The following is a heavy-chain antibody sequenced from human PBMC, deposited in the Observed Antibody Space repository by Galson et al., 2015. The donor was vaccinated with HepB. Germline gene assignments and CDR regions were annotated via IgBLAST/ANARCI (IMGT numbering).Heavy chain of an antibody. D-gene: IGHD3-10*01. V-gene: IGHV3-7*03. J-gene: IGHJ4*02. CDR1: GFIFSNYL. CDR2: IKEDGSEK. CDR3: AKDRRSEWFGELDY. Sequence: SLRLSCAASGFIFSNYLMSWVRQAPGKGLEWVANIKEDGSEKNYVDSVKGRFTISRDNAKNSLYLQMNSLRAEDTALYYCAKDRRSEWFGELDYWGQGTLVTVSS.